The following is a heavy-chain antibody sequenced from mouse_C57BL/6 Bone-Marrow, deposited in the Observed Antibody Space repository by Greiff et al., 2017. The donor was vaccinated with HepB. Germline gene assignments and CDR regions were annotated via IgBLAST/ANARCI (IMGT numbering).Heavy chain of an antibody. Sequence: VQLQQPGAELVKPGASVKLSCKASGYTFTSYWMQWVKQRPGQGLEWIGEIDPSDSYTNYNQKFKGKATLTVDTSSSTAYMQRSSLTSEAAAVYYCARRGGYDYFDYWGQGTTLTVSS. J-gene: IGHJ2*01. CDR1: GYTFTSYW. CDR3: ARRGGYDYFDY. V-gene: IGHV1-50*01. CDR2: IDPSDSYT. D-gene: IGHD2-3*01.